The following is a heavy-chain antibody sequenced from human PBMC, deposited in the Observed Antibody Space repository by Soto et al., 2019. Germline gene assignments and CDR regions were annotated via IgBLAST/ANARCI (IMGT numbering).Heavy chain of an antibody. CDR1: GGSISSGYYY. CDR2: IYYSGNT. Sequence: SETLSLTCSVSGGSISSGYYYWCWIRQPPGKGLEWIRNIYYSGNTYYNPSLKSRLIISIDPSKNQFSLKVVSVTAADTAVYYCASSSLYSMDVWGQGTTVTVSS. CDR3: ASSSLYSMDV. J-gene: IGHJ6*02. V-gene: IGHV4-30-4*01.